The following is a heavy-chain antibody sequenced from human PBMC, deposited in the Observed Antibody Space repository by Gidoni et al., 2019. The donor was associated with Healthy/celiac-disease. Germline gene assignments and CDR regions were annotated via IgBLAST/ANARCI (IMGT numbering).Heavy chain of an antibody. J-gene: IGHJ4*02. CDR1: GGSISSGGYY. V-gene: IGHV4-31*03. D-gene: IGHD2-15*01. Sequence: QVQLQESGPGLVQPSQTLSLTCTVSGGSISSGGYYWSWIRQHPGKGLEWIGYIYYSGSTYYNPSLKSRVTISVDTSKNQFSLKLSSVTAADTAVYYCARDRENCSGGSCYLTYFDYWGQGTLVTVSS. CDR3: ARDRENCSGGSCYLTYFDY. CDR2: IYYSGST.